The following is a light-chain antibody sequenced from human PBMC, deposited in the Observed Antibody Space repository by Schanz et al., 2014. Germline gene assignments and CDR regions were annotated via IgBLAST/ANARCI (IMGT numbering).Light chain of an antibody. V-gene: IGLV2-11*01. Sequence: QSALTQPRSVSGSPGQSVSISCTGTSSGVGDLNYVSWYQQLPGKAPRLLIYDINKRPSGVPDRFSGSKSGNTASLTISGLQAEDEADYYCCSYTSVSTWVFGGGTKLTVL. CDR2: DIN. CDR3: CSYTSVSTWV. J-gene: IGLJ3*02. CDR1: SSGVGDLNY.